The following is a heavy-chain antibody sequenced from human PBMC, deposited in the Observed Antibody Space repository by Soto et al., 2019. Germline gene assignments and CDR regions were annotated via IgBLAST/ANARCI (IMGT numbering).Heavy chain of an antibody. Sequence: PGGSLRLSCAASGFTLAAYAMHWVRPVQGKGLEWVSGINWNSGSIGYGHSVKGRFAISRDNAKNSLHLQMNSLSAEDTAFYYCVKDESINWYSGHFRHWGQGTLVTVSS. CDR3: VKDESINWYSGHFRH. V-gene: IGHV3-9*01. CDR2: INWNSGSI. D-gene: IGHD6-13*01. CDR1: GFTLAAYA. J-gene: IGHJ1*01.